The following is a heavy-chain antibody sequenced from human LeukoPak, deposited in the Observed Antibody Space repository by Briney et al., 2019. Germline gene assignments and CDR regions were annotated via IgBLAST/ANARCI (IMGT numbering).Heavy chain of an antibody. V-gene: IGHV3-11*01. J-gene: IGHJ6*02. D-gene: IGHD2-2*02. Sequence: GGSLRLSYAASGFTFSDYYMSWIRQAPGKGLEWVSYISSSGSTIYYADSVKGRFTISRDNAKNSLYLQMNSLRAEDTAVYYCASLVVPAAIHDYYYGMDVWGQGTTVTVSS. CDR1: GFTFSDYY. CDR3: ASLVVPAAIHDYYYGMDV. CDR2: ISSSGSTI.